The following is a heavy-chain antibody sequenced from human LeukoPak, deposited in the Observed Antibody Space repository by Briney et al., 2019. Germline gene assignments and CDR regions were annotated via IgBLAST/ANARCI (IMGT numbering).Heavy chain of an antibody. V-gene: IGHV3-15*07. CDR2: IKSKSDGGTP. J-gene: IGHJ4*02. CDR1: GFTFRSYS. Sequence: PGGSLRLSCAASGFTFRSYSMNWVRQAPGKGLEWVGHIKSKSDGGTPAHAAPVKGRFTISRDDSKNTLYLQMNSLKTEDTAMYFCTTGPFDYWGQGALVTVSS. CDR3: TTGPFDY.